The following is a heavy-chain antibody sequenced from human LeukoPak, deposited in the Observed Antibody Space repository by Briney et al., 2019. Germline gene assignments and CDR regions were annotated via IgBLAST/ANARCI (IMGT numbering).Heavy chain of an antibody. CDR1: GGSFSGYY. CDR3: ARRQSWFGEFDY. V-gene: IGHV4-34*01. D-gene: IGHD3-10*01. CDR2: INHSGST. Sequence: PSETLSLTCAVYGGSFSGYYWSWIRQPPGKGLEWIGEINHSGSTNYNPSLKSRVTISVDTSKNQFSLKLSSVTAADTAVYYCARRQSWFGEFDYWGQGTLVTVSS. J-gene: IGHJ4*02.